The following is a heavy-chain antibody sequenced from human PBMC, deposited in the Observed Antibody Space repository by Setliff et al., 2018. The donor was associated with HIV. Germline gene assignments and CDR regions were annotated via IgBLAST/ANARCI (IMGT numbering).Heavy chain of an antibody. CDR3: AKALTSVTTVGY. J-gene: IGHJ4*02. CDR1: GFTFSSYA. D-gene: IGHD4-17*01. Sequence: GGSLRLSCAASGFTFSSYAMNWVRQAPGRGLEWVSYISGTGSTKYSADSVKGRFTISRDNANNSLNLQMNSLRAQDTAIYYCAKALTSVTTVGYWGQGTLVTVSS. V-gene: IGHV3-48*03. CDR2: ISGTGSTK.